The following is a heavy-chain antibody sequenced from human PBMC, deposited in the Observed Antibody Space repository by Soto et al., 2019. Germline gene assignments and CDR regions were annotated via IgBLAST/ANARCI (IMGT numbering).Heavy chain of an antibody. CDR1: GGSFSGYY. CDR3: ASSMVRGVISF. CDR2: INHSGST. D-gene: IGHD3-10*01. J-gene: IGHJ4*02. Sequence: QVQLQQWGAGLLKPSETLSLTCAVYGGSFSGYYWSWIRQPPGKGLEWIGEINHSGSTNYNPSLKSLVTISVDTSKNQFSLKLSSVTAADTAVYYCASSMVRGVISFWGQGTLVTVSS. V-gene: IGHV4-34*01.